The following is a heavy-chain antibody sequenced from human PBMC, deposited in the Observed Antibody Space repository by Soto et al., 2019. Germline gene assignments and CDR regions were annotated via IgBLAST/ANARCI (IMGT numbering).Heavy chain of an antibody. CDR3: AKDTLTMILVVIPAAVSFDI. CDR1: GFTFSSYA. CDR2: ISGSGGST. Sequence: GGSLRLSCAASGFTFSSYAMSWVRQAPGKGLEWVSAISGSGGSTYYADSVKGRFTISRDNSKNTLYLQMNSLRAEDTAVYYCAKDTLTMILVVIPAAVSFDIWGQGTMLTV. D-gene: IGHD3-22*01. V-gene: IGHV3-23*01. J-gene: IGHJ3*02.